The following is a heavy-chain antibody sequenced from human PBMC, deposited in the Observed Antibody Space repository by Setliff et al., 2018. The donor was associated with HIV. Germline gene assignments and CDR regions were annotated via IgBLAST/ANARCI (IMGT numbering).Heavy chain of an antibody. V-gene: IGHV1-2*02. Sequence: ASVKVSCKASGYTFTGYYMYWVRQAPGQGLEWMGWINPNSGGTNYAQKFQGRVTMTRDTSISTAYMELSRLRSDDTAVYYCAGSILTGYYTFGADYWGQGTLVTVSS. CDR1: GYTFTGYY. D-gene: IGHD3-9*01. CDR2: INPNSGGT. J-gene: IGHJ4*02. CDR3: AGSILTGYYTFGADY.